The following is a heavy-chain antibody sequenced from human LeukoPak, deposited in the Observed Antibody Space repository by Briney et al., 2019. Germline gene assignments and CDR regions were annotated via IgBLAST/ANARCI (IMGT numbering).Heavy chain of an antibody. V-gene: IGHV3-23*01. CDR1: GFTFSSYA. J-gene: IGHJ4*02. Sequence: PGGSLRLSCAASGFTFSSYAMSWVRQAPGKGLEWVSAINGSGGSTYYAGSVKGRFTISRDNSKNTLYLQMNSLRAEDTAVYYCAKGNVVVPAAISVSYFDYWGQGTLVTVSS. CDR3: AKGNVVVPAAISVSYFDY. CDR2: INGSGGST. D-gene: IGHD2-2*02.